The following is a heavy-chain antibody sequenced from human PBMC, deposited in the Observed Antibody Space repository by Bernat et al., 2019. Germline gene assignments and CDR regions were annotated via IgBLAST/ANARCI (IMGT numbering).Heavy chain of an antibody. J-gene: IGHJ4*02. CDR2: IDWDDDK. D-gene: IGHD6-6*01. V-gene: IGHV2-70*15. CDR1: GFSLSTSGMC. CDR3: ARMEYSSSRRHFDY. Sequence: QVTLRESGPALVKPTQTLTLTCTFSGFSLSTSGMCVSWIRQPPGKALEWLARIDWDDDKYYSTSLKTRLTISKDTSKNQVVLTMPTMDPVDTATYYCARMEYSSSRRHFDYRGQGTLVTVSS.